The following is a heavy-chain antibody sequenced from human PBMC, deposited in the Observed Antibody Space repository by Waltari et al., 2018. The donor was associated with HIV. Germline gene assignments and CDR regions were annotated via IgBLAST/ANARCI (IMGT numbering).Heavy chain of an antibody. V-gene: IGHV1-46*01. CDR1: YTFTSYY. J-gene: IGHJ6*02. Sequence: YTFTSYYMHWVRQAPGQGLEWMGIINPSGGSTSYAQKFQGRVTMTRDTSTSTVYMELSSLRSEDTAVYYCAGVVGAAPGDYYYGMDVWGQGTTVTVSS. D-gene: IGHD1-26*01. CDR2: INPSGGST. CDR3: AGVVGAAPGDYYYGMDV.